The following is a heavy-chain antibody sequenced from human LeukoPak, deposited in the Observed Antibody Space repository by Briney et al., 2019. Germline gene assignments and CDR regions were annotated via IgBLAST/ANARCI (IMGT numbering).Heavy chain of an antibody. Sequence: ASVKVSCKTSGYTFTGYYMQWVRPAPGQGLEWIGWNNPNSGGTNYAQKFQGRVTMTRDTSISTVYMELSRLRSDDTAVYYCARGSRITMVRGVILGMDYWGQGTLVTVSS. J-gene: IGHJ4*02. CDR2: NNPNSGGT. CDR1: GYTFTGYY. CDR3: ARGSRITMVRGVILGMDY. V-gene: IGHV1-2*02. D-gene: IGHD3-10*01.